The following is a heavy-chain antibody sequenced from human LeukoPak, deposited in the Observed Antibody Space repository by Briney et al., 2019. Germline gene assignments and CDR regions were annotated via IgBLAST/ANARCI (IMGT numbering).Heavy chain of an antibody. J-gene: IGHJ4*02. CDR2: ISSTSDYI. CDR1: GFTFSSYS. CDR3: ASLHDIVVVPPATIDY. Sequence: GGPLRLSCAASGFTFSSYSMNWVRQAPGKGLEWVSIISSTSDYICYADSVKGRFTISRDNAKNSLYLQMNSLRAEDTAVYYCASLHDIVVVPPATIDYWGQGTLVTVSS. D-gene: IGHD2-2*01. V-gene: IGHV3-21*01.